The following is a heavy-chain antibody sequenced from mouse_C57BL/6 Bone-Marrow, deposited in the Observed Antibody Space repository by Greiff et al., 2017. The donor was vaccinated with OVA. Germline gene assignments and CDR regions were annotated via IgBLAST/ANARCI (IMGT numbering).Heavy chain of an antibody. CDR2: IHPNSGST. V-gene: IGHV1-81*01. CDR1: GYTFTSYG. J-gene: IGHJ2*01. D-gene: IGHD3-1*01. CDR3: ARGAPEYYFDY. Sequence: QVQLQQSGAELARPGASVKLSCKASGYTFTSYGISWVKQRTGQGLEWIGMIHPNSGSTNYNEKFKSKATLTVDKSSSTAYMQLSSLTSEDSAVYYCARGAPEYYFDYWGQGTTLTVSS.